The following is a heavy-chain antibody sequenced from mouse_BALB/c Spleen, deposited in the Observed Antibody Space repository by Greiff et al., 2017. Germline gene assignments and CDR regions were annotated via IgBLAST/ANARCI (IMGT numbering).Heavy chain of an antibody. CDR2: IYPGSGST. D-gene: IGHD1-1*01. CDR1: GYTFTDYV. J-gene: IGHJ2*01. Sequence: VMLVESGPELVKPGASVKMSCKASGYTFTDYVISWVKQRTGQGLEWIGEIYPGSGSTYYNEKFKGKATLTADKSSNTAYMQLSSLTSEDSAVYFCANYYGSSNYFDYWGQGTTLTVSA. V-gene: IGHV1-77*01. CDR3: ANYYGSSNYFDY.